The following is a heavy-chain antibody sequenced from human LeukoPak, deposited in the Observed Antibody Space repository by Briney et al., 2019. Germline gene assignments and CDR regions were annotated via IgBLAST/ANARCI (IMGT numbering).Heavy chain of an antibody. CDR1: GFTFSSYW. CDR2: VNSDGTST. Sequence: GGSLRLSCAASGFTFSSYWMFWVRQAPGKGLVWVSRVNSDGTSTNYADSVKGRFTISRDNSKNTLYLQMNSLRAEDTAVYYCAKHLLRGWFDPWGQGTLVTVSS. V-gene: IGHV3-74*01. D-gene: IGHD3-10*01. J-gene: IGHJ5*02. CDR3: AKHLLRGWFDP.